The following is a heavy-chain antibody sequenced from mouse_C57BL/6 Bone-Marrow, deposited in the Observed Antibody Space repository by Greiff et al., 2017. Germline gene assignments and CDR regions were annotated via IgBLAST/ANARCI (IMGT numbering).Heavy chain of an antibody. Sequence: EVKVVESGGGLVKPGGSLKLSCAASGFTFSSYAMSWVRQTPEKRLEWVATISDGGSYTYYPDNVKGRFTISRDNAKNNLYPQMSHLKSEDTAMYYCARVTTRYFDVWGTGTTVTVSS. V-gene: IGHV5-4*03. CDR2: ISDGGSYT. J-gene: IGHJ1*03. CDR3: ARVTTRYFDV. CDR1: GFTFSSYA. D-gene: IGHD2-12*01.